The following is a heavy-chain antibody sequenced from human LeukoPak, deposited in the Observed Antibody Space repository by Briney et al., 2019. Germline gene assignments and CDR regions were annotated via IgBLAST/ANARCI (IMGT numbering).Heavy chain of an antibody. Sequence: GGSLRLSCGASGFTFSSYWMSWVRQAPGKGLEWVSSIRSSSGYINYADSVKGRFTVSRDNAKNSLYLQMNSLRAEDTAVYYCAKDSGYCSSTGCYVHYFDYWGQGTLVTVSS. V-gene: IGHV3-21*01. J-gene: IGHJ4*02. CDR1: GFTFSSYW. CDR2: IRSSSGYI. CDR3: AKDSGYCSSTGCYVHYFDY. D-gene: IGHD2-2*01.